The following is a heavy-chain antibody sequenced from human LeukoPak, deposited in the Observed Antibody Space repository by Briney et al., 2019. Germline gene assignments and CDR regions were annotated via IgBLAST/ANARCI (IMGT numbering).Heavy chain of an antibody. D-gene: IGHD6-6*01. Sequence: SETLSLTCTVSGGSISSGDYYWSWIRQPPGKGLEWIGYIYYSGSTYYNPSLKSRVTISVDTSKNQYSLKLSSVTAADTAVYYCAREQAGQLGYWGQGTLVTVSS. CDR2: IYYSGST. CDR1: GGSISSGDYY. CDR3: AREQAGQLGY. J-gene: IGHJ4*02. V-gene: IGHV4-30-4*08.